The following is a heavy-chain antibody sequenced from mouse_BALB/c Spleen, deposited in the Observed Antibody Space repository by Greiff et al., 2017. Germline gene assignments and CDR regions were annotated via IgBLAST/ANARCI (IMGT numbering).Heavy chain of an antibody. D-gene: IGHD4-1*01. CDR2: IDPENGDT. Sequence: DVKLQESGAELVRSGASVKLSCTASGFNIKDYYMYWVKQRPEQGLEWIGWIDPENGDTEYAPKFQGKATMTADTSSNTAYLQLSSLTSEDTAVYYCNTGWLTGTGPSMDYWGQGISVTVSS. J-gene: IGHJ4*01. CDR3: NTGWLTGTGPSMDY. CDR1: GFNIKDYY. V-gene: IGHV14-4*02.